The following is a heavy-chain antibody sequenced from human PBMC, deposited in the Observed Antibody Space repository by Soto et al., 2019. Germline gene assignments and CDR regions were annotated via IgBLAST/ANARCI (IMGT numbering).Heavy chain of an antibody. CDR3: TIAAAQYENWFDP. V-gene: IGHV3-49*04. CDR1: GFTFSSYG. Sequence: GGSLRLSCAASGFTFSSYGMHWVRQAPGKGLEWVGFIRSKAYGGTTEYAASVKGRFTISRDDSKSIAYLQMNSLKTEDTAVYYCTIAAAQYENWFDPWGQGTLVTVSS. D-gene: IGHD6-13*01. J-gene: IGHJ5*02. CDR2: IRSKAYGGTT.